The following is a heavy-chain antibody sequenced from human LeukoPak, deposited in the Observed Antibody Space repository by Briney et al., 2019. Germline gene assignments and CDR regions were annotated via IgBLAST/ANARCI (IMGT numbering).Heavy chain of an antibody. CDR3: VRDLGGRSGH. CDR2: INEDGSTT. V-gene: IGHV3-74*01. Sequence: PGGSLRLSCAASGFTFSNFWMHWVRQAPGKGLVWVSRINEDGSTTNYADSVKGRSTIFRDNAKNTLYLQMNSLRAEDTAVYYCVRDLGGRSGHWGQGTLVTVSS. CDR1: GFTFSNFW. D-gene: IGHD1-26*01. J-gene: IGHJ4*02.